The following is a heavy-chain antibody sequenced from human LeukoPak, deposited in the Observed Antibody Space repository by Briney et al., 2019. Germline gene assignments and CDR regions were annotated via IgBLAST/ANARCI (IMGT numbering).Heavy chain of an antibody. Sequence: GGSLRLSCAASGFTFSSYWMHWVRQAPGKGLVWVSRINSDGSSTSYADSVKGRFIISRDNAKNTLYLQMNSLRAEDTAVYYCARVADSGSYLYYFDYWGQGTLVTVSS. CDR2: INSDGSST. CDR3: ARVADSGSYLYYFDY. D-gene: IGHD1-26*01. V-gene: IGHV3-74*01. CDR1: GFTFSSYW. J-gene: IGHJ4*02.